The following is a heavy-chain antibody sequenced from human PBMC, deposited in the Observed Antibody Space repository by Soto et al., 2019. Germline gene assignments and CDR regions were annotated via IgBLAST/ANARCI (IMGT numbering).Heavy chain of an antibody. D-gene: IGHD2-8*02. Sequence: GESLKISCEGSGDSFTNYWIAWVRQLPGKGLEWMGVISPDDSDTRYSSSFQGQVTISADKSISTAYLQWSSLRPSDSAMYYCARLMLSCPGGICMPIESCGQGNLVTVSS. CDR1: GDSFTNYW. CDR2: ISPDDSDT. V-gene: IGHV5-51*01. J-gene: IGHJ1*01. CDR3: ARLMLSCPGGICMPIES.